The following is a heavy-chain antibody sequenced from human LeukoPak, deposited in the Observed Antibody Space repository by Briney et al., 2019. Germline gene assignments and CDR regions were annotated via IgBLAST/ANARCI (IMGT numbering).Heavy chain of an antibody. CDR3: ARDSSDSSAPHFDY. J-gene: IGHJ4*02. Sequence: GGSLRLSCAASGFTFSSYGMNWVRQAPGKGLEWVSSISSSSSYIYYADSVKGRFTISRDNAKNSLYLQMNSLRAEDTAVYYCARDSSDSSAPHFDYWGQGTLVTVSS. V-gene: IGHV3-21*01. D-gene: IGHD3-22*01. CDR1: GFTFSSYG. CDR2: ISSSSSYI.